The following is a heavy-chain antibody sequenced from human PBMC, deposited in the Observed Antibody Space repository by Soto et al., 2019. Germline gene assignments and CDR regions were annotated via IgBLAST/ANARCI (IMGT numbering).Heavy chain of an antibody. J-gene: IGHJ5*02. CDR3: AKDQRTTAMAPGWFDP. CDR1: GVTFISYA. D-gene: IGHD5-18*01. CDR2: ISGSGGST. V-gene: IGHV3-23*01. Sequence: TGGFLRLSCAASGVTFISYAMSWVRQAPGKGLEWVSAISGSGGSTYYADSVKGRFTISRDNSKNTVYLQMNSLRAEDTAVYYCAKDQRTTAMAPGWFDPWGQGTLVTVSS.